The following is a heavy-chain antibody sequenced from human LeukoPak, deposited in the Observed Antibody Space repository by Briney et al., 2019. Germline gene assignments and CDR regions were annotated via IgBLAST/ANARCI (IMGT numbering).Heavy chain of an antibody. CDR1: GFSISSGSW. V-gene: IGHV4-38-2*01. CDR2: INRSGGT. Sequence: SETLSLTCAVSGFSISSGSWWGWIRQPPGKGLEWIGSINRSGGTNYNPSLKSRVAISVDTSKNQFSLKLSSVTAADTAVYYCARGDFWSGYRIIDYWGQGTLVTVSS. J-gene: IGHJ4*02. D-gene: IGHD3-3*01. CDR3: ARGDFWSGYRIIDY.